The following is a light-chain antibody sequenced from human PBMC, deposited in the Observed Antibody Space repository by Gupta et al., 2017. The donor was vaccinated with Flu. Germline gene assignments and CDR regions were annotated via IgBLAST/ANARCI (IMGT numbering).Light chain of an antibody. CDR3: QRMFT. Sequence: IQITQSQSSLSASLGDRVTITCHASQDIGNYLNWYQQKPGKAPKLLSYDAFNLETGVPSRVSGSGSGTDFTITISNLQPDDFATYYCQRMFTFGPGTKVEIE. CDR2: DAF. J-gene: IGKJ3*01. V-gene: IGKV1-33*01. CDR1: QDIGNY.